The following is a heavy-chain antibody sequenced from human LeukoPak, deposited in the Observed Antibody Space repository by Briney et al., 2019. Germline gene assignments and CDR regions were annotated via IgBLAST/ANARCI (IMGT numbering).Heavy chain of an antibody. D-gene: IGHD3/OR15-3a*01. CDR2: ISSSSSYI. CDR1: GFTFSNHW. J-gene: IGHJ6*02. V-gene: IGHV3-21*01. Sequence: GGSLRLSCAASGFTFSNHWMHWVRQAPGKGLEWVSSISSSSSYIYYADSVKGRFTISRDNAKNSLYLQMNSLRAEDTAVYYCARDGPYYYYGMDVWGQGTTVTVSS. CDR3: ARDGPYYYYGMDV.